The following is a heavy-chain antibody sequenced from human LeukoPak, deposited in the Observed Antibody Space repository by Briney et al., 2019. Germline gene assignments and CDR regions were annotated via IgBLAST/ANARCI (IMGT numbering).Heavy chain of an antibody. Sequence: PGGSLRLSCAASGFTFSNYWMHWVRQAPGKGLVWVSRINSDGISTGYADSVKGRFTVSRYNAKKTLYLQMNSLRAEDTAVYYCARDVGNFDYWGQGTLVTVSS. CDR2: INSDGIST. CDR1: GFTFSNYW. J-gene: IGHJ4*02. CDR3: ARDVGNFDY. V-gene: IGHV3-74*01.